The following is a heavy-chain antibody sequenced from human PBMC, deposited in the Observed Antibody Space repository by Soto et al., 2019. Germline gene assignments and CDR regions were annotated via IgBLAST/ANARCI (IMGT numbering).Heavy chain of an antibody. CDR1: GYSFTSYW. CDR2: IDPSDSYT. D-gene: IGHD3-3*01. J-gene: IGHJ6*02. Sequence: GESLKISCKGSGYSFTSYWISWVRQMPGKGLEWMGRIDPSDSYTNYSPSFQGHVTISADKSISTAYLQWSSLRASDTAMYYCARGMPYYDFWSGYSGQGTHYYYYGMDVWGQGTTVTVSS. V-gene: IGHV5-10-1*01. CDR3: ARGMPYYDFWSGYSGQGTHYYYYGMDV.